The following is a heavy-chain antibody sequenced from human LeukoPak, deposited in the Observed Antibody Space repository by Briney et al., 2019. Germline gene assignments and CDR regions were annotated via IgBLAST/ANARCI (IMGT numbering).Heavy chain of an antibody. Sequence: PGGSLRLSCAASGFTFSSYWMHWVRQAPGKGLVWVSRINSEGSSTSYADSVKGRFTISRDNAKNTLYLQMNSLRAEDTAVYYCARDSSSSWYQDWGQGTLVTVSS. V-gene: IGHV3-74*01. CDR3: ARDSSSSWYQD. CDR1: GFTFSSYW. CDR2: INSEGSST. D-gene: IGHD6-13*01. J-gene: IGHJ4*02.